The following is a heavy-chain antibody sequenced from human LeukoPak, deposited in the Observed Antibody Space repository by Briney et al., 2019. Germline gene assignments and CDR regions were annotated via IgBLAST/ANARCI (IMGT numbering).Heavy chain of an antibody. D-gene: IGHD2-15*01. J-gene: IGHJ4*02. CDR1: GFTFSSYS. CDR3: AKGEGGYCSSSSCSTYFDY. V-gene: IGHV3-23*01. CDR2: ISGGGEST. Sequence: GGSLRLSCAASGFTFSSYSMNWVRQAPGKGLEWVSAISGGGESTYNADSVKGRFIISRDNSKNTLYLQMNSLRAEDTAVYYCAKGEGGYCSSSSCSTYFDYWGQGTLVTVSS.